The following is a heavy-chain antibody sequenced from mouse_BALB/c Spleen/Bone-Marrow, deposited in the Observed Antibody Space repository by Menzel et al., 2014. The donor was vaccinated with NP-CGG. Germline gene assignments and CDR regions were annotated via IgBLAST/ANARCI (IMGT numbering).Heavy chain of an antibody. CDR2: IWGDGST. D-gene: IGHD2-14*01. CDR3: ARDGYDYAMDY. Sequence: VQLQQSGPGLVAPSQSLSIPCTVSGFSLTGYGVNWVRQPPGKGLEWLGMIWGDGSTDYNSALKSRLSISKDNSKSQVFLKMNSLQTDDTARYYCARDGYDYAMDYWGQGTSVTVSS. V-gene: IGHV2-6-7*01. J-gene: IGHJ4*01. CDR1: GFSLTGYG.